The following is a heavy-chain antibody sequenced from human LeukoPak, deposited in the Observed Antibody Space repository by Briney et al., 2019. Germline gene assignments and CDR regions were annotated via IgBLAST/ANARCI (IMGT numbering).Heavy chain of an antibody. D-gene: IGHD4-23*01. CDR3: ARDLLNEGNHLDY. CDR1: GGSISSGDYY. V-gene: IGHV4-30-4*01. CDR2: IYYSGST. Sequence: SQTLSLTCTVSGGSISSGDYYWSWIRQPPGKGLEWIGYIYYSGSTYYNPSLKSRVTISVDTSKNQFSLKLSSVTAADTAVYYCARDLLNEGNHLDYWGQGTLVTVSP. J-gene: IGHJ4*02.